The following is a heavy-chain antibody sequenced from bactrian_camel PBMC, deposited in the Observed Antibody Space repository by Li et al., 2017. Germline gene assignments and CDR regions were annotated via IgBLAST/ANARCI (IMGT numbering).Heavy chain of an antibody. CDR2: IHSAGST. J-gene: IGHJ4*01. V-gene: IGHV3S53*01. CDR1: GNRISPYF. D-gene: IGHD3*01. Sequence: HVQLVESGGGSVQPGGSLRLSCTASGNRISPYFMGWFRQAPGKEREGVGRIHSAGSTRYADSVTGRFTLSTDSDKSTTYLQMTTLKPDDSGIYFCAYMPAPTPITCTNMLEASCYNTWGQGTQVTVS. CDR3: AYMPAPTPITCTNMLEASCYNT.